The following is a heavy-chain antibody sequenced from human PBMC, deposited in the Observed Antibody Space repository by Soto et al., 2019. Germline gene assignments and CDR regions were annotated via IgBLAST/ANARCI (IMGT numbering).Heavy chain of an antibody. CDR3: AKDPDSSGWLNYFDY. V-gene: IGHV3-30*18. J-gene: IGHJ4*02. D-gene: IGHD6-19*01. CDR1: GFTFSSYG. Sequence: GGSLRLSCAASGFTFSSYGMHWVRQAPGKGLEWVAVISYDGSNKYYADSVKGRFTISRDNSKNTLYLQMNSLRAEDTAVYYCAKDPDSSGWLNYFDYWRQGTLVTVSS. CDR2: ISYDGSNK.